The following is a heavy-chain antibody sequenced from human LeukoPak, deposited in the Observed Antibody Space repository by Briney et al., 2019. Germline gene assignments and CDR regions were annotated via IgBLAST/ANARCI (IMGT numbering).Heavy chain of an antibody. CDR2: INAGNGNT. CDR3: AREGLVGYFDY. J-gene: IGHJ4*02. D-gene: IGHD3/OR15-3a*01. Sequence: ASVKVSSKASGYTFTSYAMHWVRQAPGQRLEWMGWINAGNGNTKYSQKFQGRVTITRDTSASTAYMELSSLRSEDTAVYYCAREGLVGYFDYWGQGTLVTVSS. V-gene: IGHV1-3*01. CDR1: GYTFTSYA.